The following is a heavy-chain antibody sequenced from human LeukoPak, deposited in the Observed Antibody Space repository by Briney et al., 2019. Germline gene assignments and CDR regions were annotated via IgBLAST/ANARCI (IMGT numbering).Heavy chain of an antibody. D-gene: IGHD3-22*01. V-gene: IGHV3-53*01. Sequence: GGSLRLSCAASGFTVSSNYMSWVRQAPGKGLEWVSVIYSGGSTYYADSVKGRFTISRDNSKNTPYLQMNSLRAEDTAVYYCARAYDSSGYPDWGQGTLVTVSS. CDR1: GFTVSSNY. CDR3: ARAYDSSGYPD. J-gene: IGHJ4*02. CDR2: IYSGGST.